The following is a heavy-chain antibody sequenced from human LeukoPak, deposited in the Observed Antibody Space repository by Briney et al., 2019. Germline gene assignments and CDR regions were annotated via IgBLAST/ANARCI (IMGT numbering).Heavy chain of an antibody. CDR3: ARDHNYAFDN. J-gene: IGHJ4*02. V-gene: IGHV3-48*01. CDR2: IGIDSGNT. Sequence: GGSLRLSCTASGFPFIEYSMYWVRQVPGKGLEWIAYIGIDSGNTKYADSVRGRFTISADKTKNLLYLQMNSLRVDDTAVYYCARDHNYAFDNWGQGTLVSVAS. D-gene: IGHD1-1*01. CDR1: GFPFIEYS.